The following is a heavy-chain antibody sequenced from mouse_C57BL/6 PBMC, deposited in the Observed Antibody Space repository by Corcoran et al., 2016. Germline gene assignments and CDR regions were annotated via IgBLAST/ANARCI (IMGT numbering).Heavy chain of an antibody. Sequence: QVQLKQSGAELVRPGASVKLSCKASGYTFTDYYINWVKQRPGQGLEWIARIYPGSGNNYYNEKFKGKAPLTAKKSSSTAYMQLSSLTSEDSAVYFCARDYGSRAWFAYWGQGTLVTVSA. CDR1: GYTFTDYY. D-gene: IGHD1-1*01. V-gene: IGHV1-76*01. CDR3: ARDYGSRAWFAY. CDR2: IYPGSGNN. J-gene: IGHJ3*01.